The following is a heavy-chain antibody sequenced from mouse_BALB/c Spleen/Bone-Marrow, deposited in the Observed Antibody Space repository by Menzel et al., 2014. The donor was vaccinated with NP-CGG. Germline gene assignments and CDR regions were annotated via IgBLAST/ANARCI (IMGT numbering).Heavy chain of an antibody. CDR2: INPDSRTI. J-gene: IGHJ4*01. CDR1: GFDFSRFW. D-gene: IGHD1-1*01. V-gene: IGHV4-1*02. Sequence: VKLVESGGGLVQPGGSLKLSCAASGFDFSRFWMSWVRQAPGKGLEWIGEINPDSRTIIYMPSLKDKFIISRDNAKNTLYLQMSKVRSEDTALYYCARLGHYGAMAYWGQGTSVTVSS. CDR3: ARLGHYGAMAY.